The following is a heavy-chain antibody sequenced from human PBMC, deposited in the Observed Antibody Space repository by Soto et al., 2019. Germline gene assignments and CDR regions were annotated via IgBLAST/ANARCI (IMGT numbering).Heavy chain of an antibody. CDR3: ARGPHVVVAAGQGWFDP. CDR2: INPSGGST. D-gene: IGHD2-15*01. Sequence: GASVKVSCKASGYTFTSYYMHWVRQAPGQGLEWMGIINPSGGSTSYAQKFQGRVTMTRDTSTSTVYMKLSSLRSEDTAVYYCARGPHVVVAAGQGWFDPWGQGTLVTVSS. V-gene: IGHV1-46*01. CDR1: GYTFTSYY. J-gene: IGHJ5*02.